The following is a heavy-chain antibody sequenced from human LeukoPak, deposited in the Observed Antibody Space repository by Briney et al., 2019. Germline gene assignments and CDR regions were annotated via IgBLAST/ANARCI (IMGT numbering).Heavy chain of an antibody. V-gene: IGHV1-3*01. CDR1: GYTFTVYS. J-gene: IGHJ4*02. CDR2: INAGNGNT. Sequence: ASVKVSCKASGYTFTVYSINWLRQAPGQRLEWMGWINAGNGNTKYSQKFQGRVTITRDTSASTAYMELSSLRSEDTAVYYCARLGIVGATDLGYWGQGTLVTVSS. CDR3: ARLGIVGATDLGY. D-gene: IGHD1-26*01.